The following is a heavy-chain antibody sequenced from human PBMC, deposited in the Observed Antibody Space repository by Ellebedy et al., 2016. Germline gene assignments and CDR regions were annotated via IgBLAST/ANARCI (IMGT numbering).Heavy chain of an antibody. V-gene: IGHV3-23*01. CDR2: ISAGSDIT. CDR1: GLNFNTFF. J-gene: IGHJ4*02. Sequence: GESLKISXTASGLNFNTFFMSWVRQAPGKGLEWVSTISAGSDITRLADSVKGRFTISRDSSKNSVYLRMSNLRVEDTALYYCRQGHYADYWGQGTLVTVSS. CDR3: RQGHYADY.